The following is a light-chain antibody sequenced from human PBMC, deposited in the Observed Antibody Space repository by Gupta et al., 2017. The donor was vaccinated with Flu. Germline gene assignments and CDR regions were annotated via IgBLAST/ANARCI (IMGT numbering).Light chain of an antibody. J-gene: IGKJ1*01. CDR2: VTS. Sequence: EIVLTQSPDTLSLSPGERATLSCRASQSVSDNLAWYQQRRGQAPRLLLYVTSNRATGIPARFSGSGSGTDFTLTISSLEPEDFAVYYCQHRSNWPTFGQGTKVEIK. CDR1: QSVSDN. V-gene: IGKV3-11*01. CDR3: QHRSNWPT.